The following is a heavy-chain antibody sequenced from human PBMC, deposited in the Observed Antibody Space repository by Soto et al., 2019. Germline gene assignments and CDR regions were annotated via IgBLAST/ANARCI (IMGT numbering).Heavy chain of an antibody. V-gene: IGHV3-30-3*01. Sequence: ESGGGVVQPGRCLRLSCAASGFTFSSYAMHWVRQAPGKGLEWVAVISYDGSNKYYADSVKGRFTISRDNSKNTLYLQMNSLRAEDTAVYYCARGNGAARPNNWLDPRGQGTLVTVSS. CDR3: ARGNGAARPNNWLDP. J-gene: IGHJ5*02. CDR1: GFTFSSYA. D-gene: IGHD6-6*01. CDR2: ISYDGSNK.